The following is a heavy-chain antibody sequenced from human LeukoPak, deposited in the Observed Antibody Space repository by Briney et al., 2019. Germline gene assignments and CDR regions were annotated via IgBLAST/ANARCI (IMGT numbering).Heavy chain of an antibody. D-gene: IGHD3-22*01. Sequence: SETLSLTCAVYGGSFSGYYWSWIRQPPGKGLEWIGYIYYSGSTNYNPSLKSRVTISVDTSKNQFSPKLSSVTAADTAVYYRARGRSSGYYPYYFDYWGQGTLVTVSS. J-gene: IGHJ4*02. CDR2: IYYSGST. CDR1: GGSFSGYY. CDR3: ARGRSSGYYPYYFDY. V-gene: IGHV4-59*01.